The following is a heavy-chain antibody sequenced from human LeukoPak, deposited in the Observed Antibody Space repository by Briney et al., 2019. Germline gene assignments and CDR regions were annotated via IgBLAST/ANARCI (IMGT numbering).Heavy chain of an antibody. CDR2: INRSGCT. CDR1: GEFFSGCY. Sequence: SETLSLTCAVYGEFFSGCYWRWVRHPPEKAVEWIGEINRSGCTNYSPSLKSRLSISLDTSKNQFFLKLNSVTVADTALYYCARAKLGIKYYFESWGQGTLVTVSS. D-gene: IGHD3-16*01. J-gene: IGHJ4*02. CDR3: ARAKLGIKYYFES. V-gene: IGHV4-34*01.